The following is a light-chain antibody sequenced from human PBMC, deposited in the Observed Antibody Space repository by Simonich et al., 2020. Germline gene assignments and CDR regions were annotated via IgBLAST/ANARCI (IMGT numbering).Light chain of an antibody. J-gene: IGKJ2*01. CDR2: AAS. V-gene: IGKV1-12*01. CDR3: QQYYSTPYT. Sequence: DIQMTQSPSSVSASVGDRVTITCRASQGISSWLAWYQQKPGKAPKLLIYAASSLQSGVPDRLSGSGSGTDFTLTISSLQAEDVAVYYCQQYYSTPYTFGQGTKLEIK. CDR1: QGISSW.